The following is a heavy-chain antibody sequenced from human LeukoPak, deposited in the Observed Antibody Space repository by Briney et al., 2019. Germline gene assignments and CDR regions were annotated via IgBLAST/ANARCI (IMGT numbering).Heavy chain of an antibody. CDR3: ARQTADSSGYFDY. D-gene: IGHD3-22*01. V-gene: IGHV5-51*01. CDR2: IYPGDSDT. J-gene: IGHJ4*02. Sequence: GESLKISCKGSGYSFTSYWIGWVRQMPGKGLEWMGIIYPGDSDTRYSPSFQGQVTTSADKSISTAYLQWSSLKASDTAMYYCARQTADSSGYFDYWGQGTLVTVSS. CDR1: GYSFTSYW.